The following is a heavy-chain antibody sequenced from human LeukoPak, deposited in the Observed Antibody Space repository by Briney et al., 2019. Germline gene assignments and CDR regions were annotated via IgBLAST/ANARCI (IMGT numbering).Heavy chain of an antibody. CDR1: SESFSGGY. J-gene: IGHJ4*02. Sequence: SETLSLTCSVSSESFSGGYWSWTRQPPGKGMDWIGEISDNEGIKYSPSLKSRVTISVDKSKNQFSLKLTSVTAADTAVYYCARGLDRSKTGYWGQGSLVSVSS. V-gene: IGHV4-34*01. CDR2: ISDNEGI. D-gene: IGHD3-22*01. CDR3: ARGLDRSKTGY.